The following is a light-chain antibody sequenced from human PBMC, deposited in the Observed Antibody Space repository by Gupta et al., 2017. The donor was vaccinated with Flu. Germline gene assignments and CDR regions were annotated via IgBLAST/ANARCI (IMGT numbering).Light chain of an antibody. V-gene: IGLV2-8*01. J-gene: IGLJ1*01. CDR1: SSDVGGNDY. CDR3: SSHGGSNKFYV. Sequence: VTISCTGTSSDVGGNDYLSWYQQHPGKAPKLMIYEVSHRPSGVPDRFSGSKSGNTASLTVSGLQAEDEADYYCSSHGGSNKFYVFGTGTKVTVL. CDR2: EVS.